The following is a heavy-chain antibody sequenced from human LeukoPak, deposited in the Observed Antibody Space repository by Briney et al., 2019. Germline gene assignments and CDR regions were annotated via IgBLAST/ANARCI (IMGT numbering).Heavy chain of an antibody. J-gene: IGHJ4*02. CDR2: IIPIFGTA. CDR3: ARFSGGGGYNWNEPFDY. CDR1: GGTFSSYA. V-gene: IGHV1-69*13. D-gene: IGHD1-1*01. Sequence: SVTVSCKASGGTFSSYAISWVRQAPGQGLEWMGGIIPIFGTANYAQKFQGRVTITADESTSTAYMELGCLRSEDTAVYYCARFSGGGGYNWNEPFDYWGQGTLVTVSS.